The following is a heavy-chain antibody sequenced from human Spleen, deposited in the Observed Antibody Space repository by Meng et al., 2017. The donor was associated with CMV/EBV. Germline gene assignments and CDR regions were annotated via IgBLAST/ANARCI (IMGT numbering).Heavy chain of an antibody. J-gene: IGHJ4*02. CDR1: GGSFSGYY. CDR2: INHSGST. CDR3: ARGAGITRGGHLSY. V-gene: IGHV4-34*01. D-gene: IGHD3-10*01. Sequence: QVPAQQGGAGLLKPAETLFLTSAVYGGSFSGYYWSWIRQPPGKGLEWIGEINHSGSTNYNPSLKSRVTISVDTSKNQFSLKLSSVTAADTAVYYCARGAGITRGGHLSYWGQGTLVTVSS.